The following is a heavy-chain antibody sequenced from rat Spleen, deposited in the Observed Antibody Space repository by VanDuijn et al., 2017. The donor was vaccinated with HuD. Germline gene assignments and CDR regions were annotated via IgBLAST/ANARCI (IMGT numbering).Heavy chain of an antibody. Sequence: VQLVESGGGLVQPGKSLKLSCSASGFTFSSYGMHWIRQAPGKGLDWVAYISSSSGTVYADAVKGRFTISRDNAKNTLYLQLNSLKSEDTAIYYCARVERGNNPFDYWGQGVMVTVSS. CDR1: GFTFSSYG. CDR2: ISSSSGT. J-gene: IGHJ2*01. D-gene: IGHD1-10*01. CDR3: ARVERGNNPFDY. V-gene: IGHV5-62*01.